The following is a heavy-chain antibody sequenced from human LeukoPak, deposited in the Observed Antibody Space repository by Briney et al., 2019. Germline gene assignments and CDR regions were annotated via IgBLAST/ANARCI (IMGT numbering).Heavy chain of an antibody. CDR3: AREKTTVTPPFDY. CDR2: INPNSGGT. D-gene: IGHD4-17*01. CDR1: GHTFTGYY. Sequence: ASVKVSCKASGHTFTGYYMHWVRQAPGQGLEWMGWINPNSGGTNYAQKFQGRVTMTRDTSISTAYMELSRLRSDDTAVYYCAREKTTVTPPFDYWGQGTLVTVSS. V-gene: IGHV1-2*02. J-gene: IGHJ4*02.